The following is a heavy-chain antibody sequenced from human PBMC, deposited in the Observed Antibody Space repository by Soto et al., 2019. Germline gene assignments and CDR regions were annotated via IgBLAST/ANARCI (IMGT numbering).Heavy chain of an antibody. CDR3: AKDRSSYYYYYGMDV. V-gene: IGHV3-30*18. CDR1: GFTFSSYG. Sequence: LRLSCAASGFTFSSYGMHWVRQAPGKGLEWVAVISYDGSNKYYADSVKGRFTISRDNSKNTLYLQMNSLRAEDTAVYYCAKDRSSYYYYYGMDVWGQGTTVTVSS. CDR2: ISYDGSNK. D-gene: IGHD6-13*01. J-gene: IGHJ6*02.